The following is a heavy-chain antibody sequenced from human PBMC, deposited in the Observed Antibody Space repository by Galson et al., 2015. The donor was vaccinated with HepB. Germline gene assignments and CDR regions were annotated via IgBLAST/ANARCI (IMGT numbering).Heavy chain of an antibody. CDR1: GYTFTSYY. D-gene: IGHD3-22*01. Sequence: SVKVSCKASGYTFTSYYMHWVRQAPGQGLEWMGIINPSGGSTSYAQKFQGRVTMTRDTSTSTVYMELSSLRSEDTAVYYCARAVPRVYYDSSGPGDYWGQGTLVTVSS. CDR3: ARAVPRVYYDSSGPGDY. CDR2: INPSGGST. J-gene: IGHJ4*02. V-gene: IGHV1-46*01.